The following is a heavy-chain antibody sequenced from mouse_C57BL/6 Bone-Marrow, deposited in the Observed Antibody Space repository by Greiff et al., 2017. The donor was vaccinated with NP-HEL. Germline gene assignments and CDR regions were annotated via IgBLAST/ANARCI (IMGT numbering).Heavy chain of an antibody. V-gene: IGHV1-63*01. CDR3: ARRWLLRFYFDY. J-gene: IGHJ2*01. D-gene: IGHD2-3*01. CDR1: GYTFTNYW. Sequence: VQVVESGAELVRPGTSVKMSCKASGYTFTNYWIGWAKQRPGHGLEWIGDIYPGGGYTNYNEKFKGKATLTADKSSSTAYMQFSSLTSEDSAIYYCARRWLLRFYFDYWGQGTTVTVSS. CDR2: IYPGGGYT.